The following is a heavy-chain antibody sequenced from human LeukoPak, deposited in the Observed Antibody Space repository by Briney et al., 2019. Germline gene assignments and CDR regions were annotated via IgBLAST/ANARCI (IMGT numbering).Heavy chain of an antibody. J-gene: IGHJ4*02. Sequence: SETLSLTCTVSGGSISSSSYYWGWIRQPPGKGLEWIGSIYYSGSTYYNPSLKSRVTISVDTSKNQFSLKLSSVTAADTAVYYCARGEDGNFDYWGQGTLVTVSS. D-gene: IGHD2-15*01. CDR1: GGSISSSSYY. CDR2: IYYSGST. CDR3: ARGEDGNFDY. V-gene: IGHV4-39*07.